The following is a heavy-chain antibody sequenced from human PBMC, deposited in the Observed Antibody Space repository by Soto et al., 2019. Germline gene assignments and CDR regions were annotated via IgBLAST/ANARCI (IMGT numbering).Heavy chain of an antibody. CDR2: ISSGSSTV. Sequence: GGSLRLSCAASGFTFSNYGMNWVRQAPGKGLEWVSYISSGSSTVYYADSVKGRFTISRDNAKNSLYLQMNSLRAEDTAVYSCARDRGRYSGGVNWFDPWGQGTLVTVSS. V-gene: IGHV3-48*01. J-gene: IGHJ5*02. D-gene: IGHD4-4*01. CDR3: ARDRGRYSGGVNWFDP. CDR1: GFTFSNYG.